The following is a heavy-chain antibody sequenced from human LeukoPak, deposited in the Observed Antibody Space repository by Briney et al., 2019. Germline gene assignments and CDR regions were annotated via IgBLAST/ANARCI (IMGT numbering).Heavy chain of an antibody. Sequence: GGSLRLSCAASGFTFSSYAMHWVRQAPGKGLEWVAVISYDGSNKYYADSVKGRFTISRDNSKNTLYLQMNSLRAEDTAVYYCDGDGVDYWGQGTLVTVSS. J-gene: IGHJ4*02. D-gene: IGHD2-21*02. CDR3: DGDGVDY. CDR1: GFTFSSYA. CDR2: ISYDGSNK. V-gene: IGHV3-30*04.